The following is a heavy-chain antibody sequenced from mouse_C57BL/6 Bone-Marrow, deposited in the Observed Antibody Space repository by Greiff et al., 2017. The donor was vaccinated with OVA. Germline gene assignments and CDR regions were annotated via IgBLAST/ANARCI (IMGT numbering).Heavy chain of an antibody. CDR3: ARRGIYYDYDVGDYAMDY. V-gene: IGHV5-6*01. CDR2: ISSGGSYT. Sequence: EVKLMESGGDLVKPGGSLKLSCAASGFTFSSYGMSWVRQTPDKRLEWVATISSGGSYTYYPESVQGRFTISRDNAKNTLYLQMSSLKAEDTAMYYCARRGIYYDYDVGDYAMDYWGQGTSVTVSS. CDR1: GFTFSSYG. D-gene: IGHD2-4*01. J-gene: IGHJ4*01.